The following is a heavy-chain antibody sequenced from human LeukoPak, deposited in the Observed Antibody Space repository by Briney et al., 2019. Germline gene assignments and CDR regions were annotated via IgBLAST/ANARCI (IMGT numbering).Heavy chain of an antibody. CDR1: GYTFTGYY. Sequence: ASVKVSCKASGYTFTGYYMHWVRQAPGQGLEWMGWINTNTGNPTYAQGFTGRFVFSLDTSVSTAYLQISSLKAEDTAVYYCARSRRYDFWSGYYTWGQGTLVTVSS. CDR2: INTNTGNP. V-gene: IGHV7-4-1*02. J-gene: IGHJ5*02. D-gene: IGHD3-3*01. CDR3: ARSRRYDFWSGYYT.